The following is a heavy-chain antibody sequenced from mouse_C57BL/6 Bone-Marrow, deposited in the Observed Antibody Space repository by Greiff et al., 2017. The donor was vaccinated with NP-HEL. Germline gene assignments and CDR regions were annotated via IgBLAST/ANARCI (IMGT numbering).Heavy chain of an antibody. D-gene: IGHD3-1*01. Sequence: EVQRVESGGGLVKPGGSLKLSCAASGFTFSSYAMSWVRQTPEKRLEWVATISDGGSYTYYPDNVKGRFTISRDNAKNNLYLQMSHLKSEDTAMYYCARDRVYYAMDYWGQGTSVTVSS. CDR1: GFTFSSYA. CDR2: ISDGGSYT. J-gene: IGHJ4*01. V-gene: IGHV5-4*01. CDR3: ARDRVYYAMDY.